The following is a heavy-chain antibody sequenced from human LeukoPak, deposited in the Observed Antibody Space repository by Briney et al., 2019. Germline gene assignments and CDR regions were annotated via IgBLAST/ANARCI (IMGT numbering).Heavy chain of an antibody. CDR2: IVPIFGTA. CDR3: ARVGRITMVRGVISGAFDI. Sequence: SVKFSCKAFGGTFSSYAISRVRQARGQGLEWMGGIVPIFGTANYAQKFQCRVTFTAHESTRTAYMELSSLRSEDTAVYYCARVGRITMVRGVISGAFDIWGQGTMVTVSS. D-gene: IGHD3-10*01. J-gene: IGHJ3*02. V-gene: IGHV1-69*13. CDR1: GGTFSSYA.